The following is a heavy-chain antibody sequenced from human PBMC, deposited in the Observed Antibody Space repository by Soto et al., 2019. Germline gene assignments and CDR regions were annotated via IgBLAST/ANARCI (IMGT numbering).Heavy chain of an antibody. CDR3: ARQWLVPAGYYYYGMDV. J-gene: IGHJ6*02. CDR2: IIPIFGTA. D-gene: IGHD6-19*01. CDR1: GGTFSSYA. Sequence: WASVKVSCKASGGTFSSYAISWVRQAPGQGLEWMGGIIPIFGTANYAQKFQGRVTITADKSTSTAYMELSSLRSEDTAVYYCARQWLVPAGYYYYGMDVWGQGTTVTVS. V-gene: IGHV1-69*06.